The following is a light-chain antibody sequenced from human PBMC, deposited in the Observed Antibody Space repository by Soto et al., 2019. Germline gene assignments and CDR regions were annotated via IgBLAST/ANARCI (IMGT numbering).Light chain of an antibody. Sequence: EIVLTQSPATLSLSPGERATLSCRAGQRFSTILAWYQQKPGQAPRLLIYNASNRATGIPARFSGSGSGTDFTLTISSLEPEDFAVYYCQQRSNWPPYTFGQGTKLEIK. CDR3: QQRSNWPPYT. CDR1: QRFSTI. J-gene: IGKJ2*01. V-gene: IGKV3-11*01. CDR2: NAS.